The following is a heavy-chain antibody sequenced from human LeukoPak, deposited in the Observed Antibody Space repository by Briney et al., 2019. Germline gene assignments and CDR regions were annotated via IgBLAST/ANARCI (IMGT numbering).Heavy chain of an antibody. Sequence: PSETLSLTCVVYVGSFSDYYWSWIRQPPGKGLEWIGEINHRGITNYNPSLTSRVTISVDTSKNQFSLNLTSLTAADTAVYYCARRSTSCLDYWGQGTLVTVSS. J-gene: IGHJ4*02. D-gene: IGHD2-2*01. CDR1: VGSFSDYY. CDR2: INHRGIT. CDR3: ARRSTSCLDY. V-gene: IGHV4-34*01.